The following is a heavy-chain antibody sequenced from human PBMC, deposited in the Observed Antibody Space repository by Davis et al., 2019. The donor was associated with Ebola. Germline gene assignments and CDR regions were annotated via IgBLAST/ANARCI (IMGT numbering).Heavy chain of an antibody. CDR1: GYSFADQW. CDR2: IFPRDSDT. Sequence: GESLKISCKGSGYSFADQWIGWVRQLPGKGLEWVGIIFPRDSDTRYSPSFEGQVTISADKSINTAYLQWNSLKASDTAMYYCARRSGGFPNHFDFWGQGTLVTVSS. J-gene: IGHJ4*02. CDR3: ARRSGGFPNHFDF. D-gene: IGHD2-15*01. V-gene: IGHV5-51*01.